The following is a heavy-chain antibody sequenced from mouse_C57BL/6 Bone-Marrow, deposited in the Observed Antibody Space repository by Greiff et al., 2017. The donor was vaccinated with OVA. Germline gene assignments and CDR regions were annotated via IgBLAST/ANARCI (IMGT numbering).Heavy chain of an antibody. CDR1: GYSITSGYY. V-gene: IGHV3-6*01. CDR3: ARDRSNYERWYFDV. CDR2: ISYDGSN. Sequence: DVKLQESGPGLVKPSQSLSLTCSVTGYSITSGYYWNWIRQFPGNKLEWMGYISYDGSNNYNPSLKNRISITRDTSKNQFFLKLNSVTTEDTATYYCARDRSNYERWYFDVWGTGTTVTVSS. D-gene: IGHD2-5*01. J-gene: IGHJ1*03.